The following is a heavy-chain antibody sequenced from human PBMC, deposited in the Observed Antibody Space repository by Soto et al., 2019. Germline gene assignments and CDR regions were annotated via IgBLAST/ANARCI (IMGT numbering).Heavy chain of an antibody. CDR1: GFTFSSYS. CDR2: ISSSSSYI. J-gene: IGHJ4*02. CDR3: ARDKAGRTTVFDY. Sequence: EVQLVESGGGLVKPGGSLRLSCAASGFTFSSYSMNWVRQAPGKGLEWVSSISSSSSYIYYADSVKGRFTISRDNAKNSLYLQMNSLRAEDTAVYYCARDKAGRTTVFDYWGPGTLVTVSS. V-gene: IGHV3-21*01. D-gene: IGHD4-17*01.